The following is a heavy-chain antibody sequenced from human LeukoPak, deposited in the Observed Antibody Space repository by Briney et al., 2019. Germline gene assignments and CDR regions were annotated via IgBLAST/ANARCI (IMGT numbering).Heavy chain of an antibody. CDR2: IHPEGNEK. CDR1: GFSFTNFW. Sequence: GGSLRLSCAVSGFSFTNFWMSWVRQAPGRGLEWVANIHPEGNEKYHVESVKGRFTIPRDNTKNLLFLQMNGLRVEDTAVYYCARGDAFSGDHWGQGTLVTVSS. J-gene: IGHJ4*02. CDR3: ARGDAFSGDH. V-gene: IGHV3-7*04.